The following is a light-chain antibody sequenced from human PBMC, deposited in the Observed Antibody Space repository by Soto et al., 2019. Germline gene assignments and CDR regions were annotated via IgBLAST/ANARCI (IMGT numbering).Light chain of an antibody. CDR2: AAS. Sequence: DIQMTQSPSSLSASVGDRVTTTCRASQSISSSLNWYQQKPGKAPKLLIYAASSLQSGVPSRFSGSGSGTDFTLTISSLQPEDFATYYCQQSYSTPITFGQGTRLEIK. J-gene: IGKJ5*01. CDR3: QQSYSTPIT. V-gene: IGKV1-39*01. CDR1: QSISSS.